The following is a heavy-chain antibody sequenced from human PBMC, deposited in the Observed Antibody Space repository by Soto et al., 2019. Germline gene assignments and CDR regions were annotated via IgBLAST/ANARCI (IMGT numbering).Heavy chain of an antibody. Sequence: QVQLVQSGAEVKKPGASVKVSCKASGYTFTGYYIHWVRQAPGQGLEWMGWINPNSGDTNLAQKFQGRVTMTRDTSISTTYMELSRLASDDTAAYFCARGIVVRGQGWFDPWDQGTLVTVSS. J-gene: IGHJ5*02. V-gene: IGHV1-2*02. CDR2: INPNSGDT. D-gene: IGHD2-15*01. CDR1: GYTFTGYY. CDR3: ARGIVVRGQGWFDP.